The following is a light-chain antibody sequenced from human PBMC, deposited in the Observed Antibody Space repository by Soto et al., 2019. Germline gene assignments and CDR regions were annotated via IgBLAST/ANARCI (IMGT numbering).Light chain of an antibody. CDR3: NSYTTSSTWV. CDR1: RSDVGDYNY. Sequence: QSALTQPASVSGSPGQSITISCTGTRSDVGDYNYVSWYQHHPGKAPKLMIYDVNNRPSGVSDRFSGSKSGNTASLTISGLQAEDEADYYCNSYTTSSTWVFGGGTKLPS. CDR2: DVN. V-gene: IGLV2-14*03. J-gene: IGLJ3*02.